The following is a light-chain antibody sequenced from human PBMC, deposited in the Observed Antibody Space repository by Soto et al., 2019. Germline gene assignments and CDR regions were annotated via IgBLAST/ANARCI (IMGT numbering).Light chain of an antibody. Sequence: QSVLTQPASVSGSPGQSITISCTGTSSDVGSYNLVSWYQQHPGKAPKLMIYEVSKRPSGVSNRFSGSESGNTASLTISGLQAEDEADYYCCSYAGSSTPYGFGTGTKLTVL. J-gene: IGLJ1*01. CDR2: EVS. CDR1: SSDVGSYNL. V-gene: IGLV2-23*02. CDR3: CSYAGSSTPYG.